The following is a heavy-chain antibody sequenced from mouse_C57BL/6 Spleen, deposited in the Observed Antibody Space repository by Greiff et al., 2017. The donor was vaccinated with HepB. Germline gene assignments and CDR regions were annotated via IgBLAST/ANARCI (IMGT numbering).Heavy chain of an antibody. J-gene: IGHJ3*01. CDR2: IYPSDSET. D-gene: IGHD2-4*01. Sequence: QVQLQQPGAELVRPGSSVKLSCKASGYTFTSYWMDWVKQRPGQGLEWIGNIYPSDSETHYNQKFKDKATLTVDKSSSTAYMQLSSLTSEDSAVYYCARHDYDWFAYWGQGTLVTVSA. CDR3: ARHDYDWFAY. CDR1: GYTFTSYW. V-gene: IGHV1-61*01.